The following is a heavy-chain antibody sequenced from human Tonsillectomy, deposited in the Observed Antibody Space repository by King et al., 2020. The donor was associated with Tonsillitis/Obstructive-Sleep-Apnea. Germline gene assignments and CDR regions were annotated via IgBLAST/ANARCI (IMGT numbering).Heavy chain of an antibody. D-gene: IGHD1-26*01. CDR2: IRGTSRT. CDR3: AKTAGSDYFYMDV. CDR1: GFTFSSYT. V-gene: IGHV3-23*04. Sequence: VQLVESGGGLVQPGGSLRLSCAASGFTFSSYTIAWVRQAPGKGLEWVSGIRGTSRTYYADSVKGRFTISRDNSKNTLFLQMNSLTAEDTAVYYCAKTAGSDYFYMDVWGKGTTVTVSS. J-gene: IGHJ6*03.